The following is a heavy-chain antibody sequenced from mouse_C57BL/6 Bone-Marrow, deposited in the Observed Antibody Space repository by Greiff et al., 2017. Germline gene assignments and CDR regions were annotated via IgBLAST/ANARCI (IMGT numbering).Heavy chain of an antibody. J-gene: IGHJ2*01. Sequence: EVKLMESGGDLVKPGGSLKLSCAASGFTFSSYGMSWVRQTPDKRLEWVATISSGGSYTYYPDSVKGRFTISRDNAKNTLYLQMSSLKSEDTAMYYCARLDYWGQGTTLTGSS. CDR1: GFTFSSYG. CDR2: ISSGGSYT. V-gene: IGHV5-6*01. CDR3: ARLDY.